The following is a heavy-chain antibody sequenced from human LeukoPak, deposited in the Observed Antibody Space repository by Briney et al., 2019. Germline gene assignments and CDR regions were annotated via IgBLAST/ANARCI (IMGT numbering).Heavy chain of an antibody. CDR3: AKSPNFYYYYGMDV. J-gene: IGHJ6*02. CDR1: GFTFSSHA. D-gene: IGHD1-7*01. V-gene: IGHV3-23*01. CDR2: FSGGGGST. Sequence: GGSLRLSCAASGFTFSSHAMSWVRQAPGKGLEWVSGFSGGGGSTYYADSVQGRFTISRDNSRSTLYLQMNSLRAEDTAVYYCAKSPNFYYYYGMDVWGQGTTVTVSS.